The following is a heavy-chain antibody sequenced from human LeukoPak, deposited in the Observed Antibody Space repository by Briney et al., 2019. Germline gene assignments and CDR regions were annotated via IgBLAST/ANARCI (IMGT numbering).Heavy chain of an antibody. V-gene: IGHV5-51*01. J-gene: IGHJ4*02. CDR1: GYSFTSYW. Sequence: GESLKISCKGSGYSFTSYWIGWVRQMPGKGLEWMGIIYPGDSDTKYSPSFQGQVTISADKSISTAYLQWSSLKASNAAMYDCARHGPDSSSGYYDYWGQGALVTVSS. CDR2: IYPGDSDT. D-gene: IGHD6-13*01. CDR3: ARHGPDSSSGYYDY.